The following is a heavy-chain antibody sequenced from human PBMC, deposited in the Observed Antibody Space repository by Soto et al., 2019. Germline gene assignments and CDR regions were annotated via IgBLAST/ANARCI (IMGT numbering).Heavy chain of an antibody. CDR3: AKDRCGDYGGIDY. D-gene: IGHD4-17*01. V-gene: IGHV3-23*01. CDR1: GFTFSSHA. J-gene: IGHJ4*02. Sequence: GGSLRLSCAASGFTFSSHAMNWVRQAPGKGLEWVSVISGSGGSTYYADSVKGRFTISRDNSKNTLYLQMNSLRAEDTAVYYCAKDRCGDYGGIDYWGQGTMVTVS. CDR2: ISGSGGST.